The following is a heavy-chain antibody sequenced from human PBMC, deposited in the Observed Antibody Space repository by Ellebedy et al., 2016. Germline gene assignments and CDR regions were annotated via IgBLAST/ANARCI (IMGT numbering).Heavy chain of an antibody. CDR3: ARGHSSSRQPSWEIDY. J-gene: IGHJ4*02. D-gene: IGHD6-13*01. V-gene: IGHV1-69*04. Sequence: ASVKVSCKASGGTFSSYAISWVRQAPGQGLEWMGRIIPILGIANYAQKFQGRVTITADKSTSTAYMELRSLRSDDTAVYYCARGHSSSRQPSWEIDYWGQGTLVTVSS. CDR1: GGTFSSYA. CDR2: IIPILGIA.